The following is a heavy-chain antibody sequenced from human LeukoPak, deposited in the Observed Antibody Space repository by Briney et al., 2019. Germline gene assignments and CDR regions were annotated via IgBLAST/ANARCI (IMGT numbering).Heavy chain of an antibody. V-gene: IGHV4-59*08. CDR2: IFYSGRT. D-gene: IGHD3-22*01. Sequence: AEPLSLTCTVSGGSISSYYWSGIREPPRKGLEGSGYIFYSGRTNYTPSLKSRVTISVDTSKNPFSLKLSSVTTADTAVYYCARGRPYDYDRWGNYFDYWGQGTLVTASS. J-gene: IGHJ4*02. CDR3: ARGRPYDYDRWGNYFDY. CDR1: GGSISSYY.